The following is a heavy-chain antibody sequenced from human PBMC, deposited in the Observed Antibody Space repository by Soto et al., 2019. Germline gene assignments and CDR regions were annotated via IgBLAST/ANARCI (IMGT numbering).Heavy chain of an antibody. V-gene: IGHV3-30*18. CDR2: ISYDGSNK. CDR1: GFTFSSYG. J-gene: IGHJ1*01. Sequence: QVQLVESGGGVVQPGRSLRLSCAASGFTFSSYGMHWVRQAPGKGLEWVAVISYDGSNKYYADSVKGRFTISRDNSKNSLYLQMNRLRAEDTAVYYCAKDRGSGWYLSYFQHWGQGTLVTVSS. D-gene: IGHD6-19*01. CDR3: AKDRGSGWYLSYFQH.